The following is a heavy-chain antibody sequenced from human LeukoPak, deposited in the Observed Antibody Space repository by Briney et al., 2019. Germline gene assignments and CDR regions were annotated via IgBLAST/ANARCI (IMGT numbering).Heavy chain of an antibody. D-gene: IGHD1-26*01. Sequence: GGSLRLSCAASGFTFSSYTMHWVRQAPGKGLEYVSAIISHGGNTHYTSSVKGRFTISRDNSKNTLYLQMGSLRADDMAVYYCARVRMGATVSDYYYYYMDVWGKGTTVTVS. V-gene: IGHV3-64*01. CDR2: IISHGGNT. CDR1: GFTFSSYT. J-gene: IGHJ6*03. CDR3: ARVRMGATVSDYYYYYMDV.